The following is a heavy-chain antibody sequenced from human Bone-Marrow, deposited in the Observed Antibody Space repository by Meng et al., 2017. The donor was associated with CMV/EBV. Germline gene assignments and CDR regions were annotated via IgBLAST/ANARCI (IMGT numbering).Heavy chain of an antibody. CDR3: ARDVGCGEV. D-gene: IGHD2-21*01. J-gene: IGHJ6*02. CDR2: INKDGSEQ. CDR1: GFTFSGYW. Sequence: GESLKISCAASGFTFSGYWMSWVRQAPGKGLEWVGNINKDGSEQYYVESVKGRFIISRDNAKNSVYLQMNSLRAEDTAVYFCARDVGCGEVWGQGTAVTVSS. V-gene: IGHV3-7*01.